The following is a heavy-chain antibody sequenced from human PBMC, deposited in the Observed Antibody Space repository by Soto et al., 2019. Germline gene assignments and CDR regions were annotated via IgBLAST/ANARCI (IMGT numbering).Heavy chain of an antibody. V-gene: IGHV3-30*03. Sequence: QVKLVESGGGVVQPGRSLRLSCAASGFTFSSYGMHWVRQAPGKGLEWVAVISYDGSNKYYADSVKGRFTISRDNSKNTLYLQMNSLRAEDTAVYYASRGGYSGYDLPGAYYYGMDVWGQGTTVTVSS. CDR2: ISYDGSNK. CDR3: SRGGYSGYDLPGAYYYGMDV. J-gene: IGHJ6*02. D-gene: IGHD5-12*01. CDR1: GFTFSSYG.